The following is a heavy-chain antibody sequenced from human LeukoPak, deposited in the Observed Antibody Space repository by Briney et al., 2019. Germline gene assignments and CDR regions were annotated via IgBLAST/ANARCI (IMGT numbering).Heavy chain of an antibody. CDR3: ARGYYDSSGYYPFDY. V-gene: IGHV3-20*04. CDR1: GFTFDDYG. Sequence: GGSLRLSCAASGFTFDDYGMSWVRQAPGKGLEWVSGINWNGGSTGYADSVKGRFTISRDNAKNSLYLRMNSLRAEDTALYYCARGYYDSSGYYPFDYWGQGTLVTVSS. D-gene: IGHD3-22*01. CDR2: INWNGGST. J-gene: IGHJ4*02.